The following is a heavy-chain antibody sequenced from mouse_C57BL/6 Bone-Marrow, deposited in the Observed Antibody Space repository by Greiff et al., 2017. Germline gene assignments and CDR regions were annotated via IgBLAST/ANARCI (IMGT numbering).Heavy chain of an antibody. CDR2: ISAGGGNT. D-gene: IGHD1-1*01. CDR3: SRQVTTVLATKYFDV. CDR1: GFTFSSYT. Sequence: EVQRLQSGGGLVKPGASLKLSCAASGFTFSSYTMSWVRQTPEQSLQWVAAISAGGGNTYYPDSVKGRFTMSRDNNKNILYLQMRRLRSEDTSLYYWSRQVTTVLATKYFDVGGTGTTVTVSS. V-gene: IGHV5-9*01. J-gene: IGHJ1*03.